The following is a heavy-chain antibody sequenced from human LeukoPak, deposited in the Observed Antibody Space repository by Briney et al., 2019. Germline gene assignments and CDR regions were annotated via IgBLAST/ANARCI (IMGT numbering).Heavy chain of an antibody. CDR3: AKAPKGQWLEHYFDY. D-gene: IGHD6-19*01. Sequence: GGALRLSCVASLFTFSCYVMSWVRQARGKGREWVSVVSGSGGSTCNTDYVKGRYTISRNNTKNTQYLQKNNMRAEDTAVYYCAKAPKGQWLEHYFDYWGQGTLVTVSS. CDR2: VSGSGGST. V-gene: IGHV3-23*01. CDR1: LFTFSCYV. J-gene: IGHJ4*02.